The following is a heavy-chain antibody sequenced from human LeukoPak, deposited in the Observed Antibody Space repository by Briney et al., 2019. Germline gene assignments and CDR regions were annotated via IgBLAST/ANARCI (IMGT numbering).Heavy chain of an antibody. D-gene: IGHD6-19*01. Sequence: GGSLRLSCAASGFTFSTYALIWVRQAPGKGLEWVSAISDSGDTTHYADSVKGRFTISRDNSKNTLYLQMNSLRVEDTALYYCAKDREAAVAGYFDYWGQGTLVTVSS. CDR1: GFTFSTYA. V-gene: IGHV3-23*01. J-gene: IGHJ4*02. CDR2: ISDSGDTT. CDR3: AKDREAAVAGYFDY.